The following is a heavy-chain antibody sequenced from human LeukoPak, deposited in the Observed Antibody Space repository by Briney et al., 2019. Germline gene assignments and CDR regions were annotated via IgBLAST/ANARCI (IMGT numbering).Heavy chain of an antibody. J-gene: IGHJ4*02. CDR1: GGSISSSNW. CDR3: ASRVYSYGTAVDY. V-gene: IGHV4-4*02. Sequence: SGTLSLTCAVSGGSISSSNWWSWVRQPPGKGLEWIGEIYHSGSTNYNPSLKSRVTISVDKSKNQFSLKLSSVSAADTAVYYCASRVYSYGTAVDYWGQGTLVTVSS. D-gene: IGHD5-18*01. CDR2: IYHSGST.